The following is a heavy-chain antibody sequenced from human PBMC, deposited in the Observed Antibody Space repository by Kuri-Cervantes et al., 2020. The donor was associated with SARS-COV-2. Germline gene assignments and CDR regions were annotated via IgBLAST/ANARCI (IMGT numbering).Heavy chain of an antibody. V-gene: IGHV1-8*02. J-gene: IGHJ4*02. CDR1: GYTFTSYD. CDR3: ARDPMWSRYYYDSSGSYYFDY. Sequence: ASVKVSCKASGYTFTSYDINWVRQATGQGLEWMGWMNPNSGNTGYAQKFQGRVTMTTDTSTSTAYMELRSLRSDDTAVYYCARDPMWSRYYYDSSGSYYFDYWGQGTLVTVSS. CDR2: MNPNSGNT. D-gene: IGHD3-22*01.